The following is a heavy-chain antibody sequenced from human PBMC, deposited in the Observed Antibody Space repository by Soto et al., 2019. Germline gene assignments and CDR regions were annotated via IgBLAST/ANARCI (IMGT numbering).Heavy chain of an antibody. D-gene: IGHD6-19*01. CDR3: ARVHSSGWFGDS. J-gene: IGHJ5*01. Sequence: GGSLRLSCGAPGFVFDDHAMMWVRQAPGKGLEWVSATSGSGITTYYADSVKGRFTISRDNSKNTVYLQMNSLRGDDTALYYCARVHSSGWFGDSWGQGTLVTVSS. CDR1: GFVFDDHA. V-gene: IGHV3-23*01. CDR2: TSGSGITT.